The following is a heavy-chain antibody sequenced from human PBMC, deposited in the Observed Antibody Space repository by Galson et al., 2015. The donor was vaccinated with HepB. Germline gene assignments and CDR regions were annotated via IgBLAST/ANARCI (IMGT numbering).Heavy chain of an antibody. D-gene: IGHD2-2*01. V-gene: IGHV3-21*04. J-gene: IGHJ6*03. CDR2: INHRNNYV. CDR1: GFSFSSYT. Sequence: SLRLSCAGSGFSFSSYTMNWVRQAPGKGLEWVASINHRNNYVDYSDSVRGRFTISRDDAKNSLNLHMNSLRAEDTAVYYCARGREYQVLYCEACYYYYMDVWGKGTTVTVSS. CDR3: ARGREYQVLYCEACYYYYMDV.